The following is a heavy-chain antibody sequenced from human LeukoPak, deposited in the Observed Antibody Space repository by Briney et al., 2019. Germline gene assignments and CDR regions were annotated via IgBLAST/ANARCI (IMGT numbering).Heavy chain of an antibody. J-gene: IGHJ5*02. V-gene: IGHV3-30-3*01. Sequence: GRSLRLSCVASGFTFSKNAMHWVRQAPGKGLEWVAVVSYGGSNKYYADSVKGRFTISRDNSKNTLYLQMNSLRAEDTAVYYCAKEGVGAPWGQGTLVTVSS. D-gene: IGHD1-26*01. CDR1: GFTFSKNA. CDR2: VSYGGSNK. CDR3: AKEGVGAP.